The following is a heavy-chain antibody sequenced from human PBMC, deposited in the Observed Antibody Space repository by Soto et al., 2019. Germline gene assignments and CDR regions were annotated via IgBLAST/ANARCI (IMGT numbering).Heavy chain of an antibody. CDR3: ARAGRRGGYYLSVSDAFDI. D-gene: IGHD3-22*01. J-gene: IGHJ3*02. CDR1: GFTFSSYG. CDR2: IWYDGSNK. Sequence: QVQLVESGGGVVQPGRSLRLSCAASGFTFSSYGMHWVRQAPGKGLEWVAVIWYDGSNKYYADSVKGRFTISRDNSKNTLYLQMNSLRAEDTAVYYCARAGRRGGYYLSVSDAFDIWGQGTMVTVSS. V-gene: IGHV3-33*01.